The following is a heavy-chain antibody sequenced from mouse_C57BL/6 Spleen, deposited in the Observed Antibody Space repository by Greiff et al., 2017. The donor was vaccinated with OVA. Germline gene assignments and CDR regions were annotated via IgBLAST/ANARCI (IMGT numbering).Heavy chain of an antibody. CDR3: FITTVVDTFAY. V-gene: IGHV14-4*01. Sequence: VQLQQSGAELVRPGASVKLSCTASGFNIKDDYMHWVKQRPEQGLEWIGWIDPENGDTEYASKFQGKATITADTSSNTAYLQLSSLTSEDTAVYYCFITTVVDTFAYWGQGTLVTVSA. CDR2: IDPENGDT. D-gene: IGHD1-1*01. CDR1: GFNIKDDY. J-gene: IGHJ3*01.